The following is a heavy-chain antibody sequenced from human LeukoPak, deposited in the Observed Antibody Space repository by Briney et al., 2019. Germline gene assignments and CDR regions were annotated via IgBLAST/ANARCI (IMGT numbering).Heavy chain of an antibody. CDR2: ISSDGSNT. Sequence: GGSLRLSCAASGLTFSIYYMEWVRQAPGKGPEWVSRISSDGSNTKYADSVKGRFTISRDTAKSTLYLQMNSLRAEDTAVYYCVNLRHCTTSDCHRWGQGTLVSLS. CDR3: VNLRHCTTSDCHR. CDR1: GLTFSIYY. D-gene: IGHD2/OR15-2a*01. V-gene: IGHV3-74*03. J-gene: IGHJ4*02.